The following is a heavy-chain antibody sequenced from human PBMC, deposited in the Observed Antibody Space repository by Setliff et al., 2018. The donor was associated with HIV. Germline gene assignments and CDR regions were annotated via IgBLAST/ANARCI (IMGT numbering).Heavy chain of an antibody. J-gene: IGHJ6*03. V-gene: IGHV4-31*03. Sequence: PSETLSLTCTVSGGSVSSDNYYWSWIRQHPGKGLEWIGYIYYSGSTYYNPSLKSRLTISVDTSKNQFSLKLKYVTAADTAVYYCARGLPSYYYDNSVNPGRYYYYYMDVWGKGTTVTVSS. CDR1: GGSVSSDNYY. CDR3: ARGLPSYYYDNSVNPGRYYYYYMDV. D-gene: IGHD3-22*01. CDR2: IYYSGST.